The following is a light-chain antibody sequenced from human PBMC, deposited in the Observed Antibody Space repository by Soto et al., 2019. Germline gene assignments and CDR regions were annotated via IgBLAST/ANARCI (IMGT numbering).Light chain of an antibody. J-gene: IGLJ1*01. CDR1: SSDIGAFTF. CDR2: DVN. V-gene: IGLV2-14*03. CDR3: SSYTSSSTHV. Sequence: QSALTQPASVSGSPGQSITISCTGTSSDIGAFTFVSWYQQHPGKVPKLMIFDVNRRPSGVSDRFSGSKSGNTASLTISGLQAEDEGDYSCSSYTSSSTHVFGSGTKGTVL.